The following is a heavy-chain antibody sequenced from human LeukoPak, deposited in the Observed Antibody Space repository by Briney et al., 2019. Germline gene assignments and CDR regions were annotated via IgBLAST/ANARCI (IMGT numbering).Heavy chain of an antibody. Sequence: ASVKVSCKASGYTXTGYYMHWVRQAPGQGLEWMGIINPSGGRTSYAQKFQGRVTMTRDTSTSTVYMELSSLRSEDTAVYYCARDQRYYDSSGHLDYWGQGTLVTVSS. D-gene: IGHD3-22*01. CDR2: INPSGGRT. V-gene: IGHV1-46*01. CDR1: GYTXTGYY. J-gene: IGHJ4*02. CDR3: ARDQRYYDSSGHLDY.